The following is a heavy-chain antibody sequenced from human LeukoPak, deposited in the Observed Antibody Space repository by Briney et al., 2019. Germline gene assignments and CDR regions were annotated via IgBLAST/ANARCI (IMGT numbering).Heavy chain of an antibody. D-gene: IGHD4-17*01. CDR1: GGTFSSYT. CDR2: IIPILGIA. V-gene: IGHV1-69*04. J-gene: IGHJ4*02. CDR3: ARDSHTTVTTFDY. Sequence: SVKVSCKASGGTFSSYTISWVRQAPGQGLEWMGRIIPILGIANYAQKFQGRVTITADKSTSTAYMELSSLRSEDTAVYYCARDSHTTVTTFDYWGQGTLVTVSS.